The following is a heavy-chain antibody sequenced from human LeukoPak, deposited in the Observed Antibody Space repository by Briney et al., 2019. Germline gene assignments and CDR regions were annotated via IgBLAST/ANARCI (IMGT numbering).Heavy chain of an antibody. V-gene: IGHV3-21*01. Sequence: GGSLRLSCAASGFTFSSYSMNWVRQAPGKGLEWVSSISTSSSYIYYADSVRGRFTISRDNAKKSLYLEMNSLRAEDTAVYYCARGHIVVMADDDVFDYWGQGTLVTVSS. CDR1: GFTFSSYS. D-gene: IGHD2-21*01. CDR2: ISTSSSYI. J-gene: IGHJ4*02. CDR3: ARGHIVVMADDDVFDY.